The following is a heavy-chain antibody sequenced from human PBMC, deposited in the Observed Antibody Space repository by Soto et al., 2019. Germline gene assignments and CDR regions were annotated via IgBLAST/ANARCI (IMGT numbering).Heavy chain of an antibody. Sequence: SETLSLTCTVSGGSISSYYWSWIRQPPGKGLEWIGYIYYSGSTNYNPSLKSRVTISVETTKNQFSLKLSSVTAADTAVYYCARDRREEYDCWSGYPCGMDVWGQGTTVTDAS. CDR3: ARDRREEYDCWSGYPCGMDV. V-gene: IGHV4-59*01. CDR1: GGSISSYY. J-gene: IGHJ6*02. CDR2: IYYSGST. D-gene: IGHD3-3*01.